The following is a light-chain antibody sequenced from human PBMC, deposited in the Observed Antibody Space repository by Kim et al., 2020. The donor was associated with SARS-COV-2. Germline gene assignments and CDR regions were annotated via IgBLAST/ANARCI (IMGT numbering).Light chain of an antibody. CDR3: QQAHSFPLT. J-gene: IGKJ4*01. CDR2: AVY. Sequence: DIHMTQFPSSVSASVGDRVTITCRASQRVGSWLAWYQQKPGKAPRLLISAVYTLRSGVPSRFSGSGSGTDFTLVISSLQPEDLATYYCQQAHSFPLTFGGGTKVDIK. CDR1: QRVGSW. V-gene: IGKV1D-12*01.